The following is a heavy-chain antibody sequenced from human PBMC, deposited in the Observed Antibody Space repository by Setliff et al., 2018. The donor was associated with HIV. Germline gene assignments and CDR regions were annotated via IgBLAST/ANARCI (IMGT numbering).Heavy chain of an antibody. Sequence: GGSLRLSCAASGFTFNSYAMHWVRQAPGKGLQWVSVISYDGNNKKYADSVKGRFTISRDNSKNTLYLQMNSLRAEDTAVYYCARYFRDGSYNDYWGQGTLVTVSS. J-gene: IGHJ4*02. CDR2: ISYDGNNK. V-gene: IGHV3-30*04. CDR1: GFTFNSYA. CDR3: ARYFRDGSYNDY. D-gene: IGHD3-10*01.